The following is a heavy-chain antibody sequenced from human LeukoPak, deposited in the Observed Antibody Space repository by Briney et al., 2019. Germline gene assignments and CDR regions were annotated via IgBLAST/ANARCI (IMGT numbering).Heavy chain of an antibody. J-gene: IGHJ5*02. CDR3: ARALGYYDFWSGSSSPSNWFDP. CDR2: IYYSGSI. Sequence: KPSETLSLTCTVSSGFINFYYWSWIRQSPGKGLEWIGNIYYSGSINYNPSLKSRVTISLDTSKNQFSLILSSVTAADTAVYYCARALGYYDFWSGSSSPSNWFDPWGQGTLVTVSS. D-gene: IGHD3-3*01. CDR1: SGFINFYY. V-gene: IGHV4-59*01.